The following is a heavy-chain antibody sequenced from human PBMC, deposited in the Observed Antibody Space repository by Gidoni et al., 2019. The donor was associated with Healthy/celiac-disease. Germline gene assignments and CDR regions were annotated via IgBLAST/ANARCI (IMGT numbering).Heavy chain of an antibody. V-gene: IGHV3-21*01. J-gene: IGHJ3*02. CDR2: ISSSSSYI. CDR3: ARVRSPGAFDI. Sequence: EVQLVESGGGLVKPGGSLRLSCAASGFTFSSYSMNWVRQAPGKGLEWVSSISSSSSYIYYADSVKGRFTISRDNAKNSLYLQMNSLRAEDTAGYYCARVRSPGAFDIWGQGTMVTVSS. CDR1: GFTFSSYS.